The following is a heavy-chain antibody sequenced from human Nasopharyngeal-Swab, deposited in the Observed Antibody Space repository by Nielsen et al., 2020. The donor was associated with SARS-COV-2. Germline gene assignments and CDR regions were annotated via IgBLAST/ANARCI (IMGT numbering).Heavy chain of an antibody. V-gene: IGHV1-69*13. CDR1: GGTFSSYA. Sequence: SVKVSCKASGGTFSSYAISWVRQAPGQGLEWMGGVIPIFGTANYAQKFQGRVTITADESTSTAYMELSSLRSEDTAVYYCARGIAAADYYYYGMDVWGQGTTVTVSS. D-gene: IGHD6-13*01. J-gene: IGHJ6*02. CDR3: ARGIAAADYYYYGMDV. CDR2: VIPIFGTA.